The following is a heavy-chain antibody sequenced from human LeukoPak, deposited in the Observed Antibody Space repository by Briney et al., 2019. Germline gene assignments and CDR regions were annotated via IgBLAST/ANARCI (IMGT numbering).Heavy chain of an antibody. V-gene: IGHV1-69*04. Sequence: SVKVSCKASGGTFSSYAISWVRQAPGQGLEWMGRIIPILGIANYAQKFQGRVTITADKSTSTAYMELSSLRSEDTAVYCCASQLPYSSGWYSPLDYWGQGTLVTVSS. CDR2: IIPILGIA. D-gene: IGHD6-19*01. CDR1: GGTFSSYA. J-gene: IGHJ4*02. CDR3: ASQLPYSSGWYSPLDY.